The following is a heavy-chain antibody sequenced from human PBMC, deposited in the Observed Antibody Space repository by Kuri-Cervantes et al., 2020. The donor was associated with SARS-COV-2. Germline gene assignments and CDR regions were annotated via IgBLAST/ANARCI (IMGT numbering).Heavy chain of an antibody. D-gene: IGHD5-24*01. Sequence: ASVKVSCKASGYTFTSYYMHWVRRAPGQGLEWMGIINPSGGSTSYAQKFQGRVTMTRDTSTSTVYMELSSLRSEDTAVYYCARGGRGDGYNYAFDLWGQGTMVTVSS. V-gene: IGHV1-46*01. CDR2: INPSGGST. J-gene: IGHJ3*01. CDR1: GYTFTSYY. CDR3: ARGGRGDGYNYAFDL.